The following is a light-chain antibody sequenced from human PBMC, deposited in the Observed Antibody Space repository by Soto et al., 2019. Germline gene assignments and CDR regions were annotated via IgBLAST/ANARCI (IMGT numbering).Light chain of an antibody. J-gene: IGKJ4*01. Sequence: EIVLTQSPATLSLSPGERATLSCRASQSVSSYLAWYQQKPGQAPRLLIYDASSRATGIPTRFSGSGSGTDFTLTSCRLEAEDLSLYDCQQRTNWRGLTVGGGPKAEIK. CDR2: DAS. V-gene: IGKV3-11*01. CDR3: QQRTNWRGLT. CDR1: QSVSSY.